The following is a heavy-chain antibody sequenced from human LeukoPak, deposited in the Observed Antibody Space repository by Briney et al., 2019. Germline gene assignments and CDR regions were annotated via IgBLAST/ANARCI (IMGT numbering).Heavy chain of an antibody. CDR1: GFTFSNYY. D-gene: IGHD3-3*01. V-gene: IGHV3-7*01. CDR2: INQVGTET. Sequence: GGSLRLSCAVSGFTFSNYYMSWVRQAPGKGLEWVANINQVGTETFYVDSVKGRFTISRDNAKNSLYLQMSSLRAEDTAVYYCARASWKGITIFGVATWGQGTLVTVSS. CDR3: ARASWKGITIFGVAT. J-gene: IGHJ4*02.